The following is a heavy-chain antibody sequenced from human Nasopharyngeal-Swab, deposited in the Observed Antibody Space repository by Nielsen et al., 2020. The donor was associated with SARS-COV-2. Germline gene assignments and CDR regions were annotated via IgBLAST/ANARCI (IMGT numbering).Heavy chain of an antibody. D-gene: IGHD4-17*01. V-gene: IGHV3-11*01. J-gene: IGHJ6*02. CDR3: ARFPRATTTEDYYYYGMDV. Sequence: GESLKISCAASGFTFSDNYMSWIRQAPGKGLEWVSYVSRSGRTIYYADSVKGRFTISRDNAKKSLYLQMNSLRDEDTALYYCARFPRATTTEDYYYYGMDVWGQGTTVTVSS. CDR2: VSRSGRTI. CDR1: GFTFSDNY.